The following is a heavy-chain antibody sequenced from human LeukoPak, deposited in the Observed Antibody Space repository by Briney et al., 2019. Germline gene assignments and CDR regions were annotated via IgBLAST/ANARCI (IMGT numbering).Heavy chain of an antibody. V-gene: IGHV3-23*01. J-gene: IGHJ4*02. D-gene: IGHD3-22*01. CDR2: ISGSGGST. CDR3: ARGTMIFDY. CDR1: GFTFSSYA. Sequence: GGSLRLSCAASGFTFSSYAMSWVRQAPGKGLEWVSAISGSGGSTYYADSVKGRFTISRDNAKNSLYLQMNSLRAEDTAVYYCARGTMIFDYWGQGTLVTVSS.